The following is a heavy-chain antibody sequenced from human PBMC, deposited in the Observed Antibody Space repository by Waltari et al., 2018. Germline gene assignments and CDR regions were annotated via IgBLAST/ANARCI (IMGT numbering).Heavy chain of an antibody. CDR1: GFTFNTFW. J-gene: IGHJ4*02. V-gene: IGHV3-74*01. Sequence: EVQLMESGGDLVQPGGSLRLSCVVSGFTFNTFWMNWVRQAPGKGLVGVSRINNEGTYTTYADSGKGRFTIARDNAKNTLYLQMNSLRVEDTAVYYCGGGGLDGAAYWGQGTLVNVSS. CDR2: INNEGTYT. CDR3: GGGGLDGAAY. D-gene: IGHD3-16*01.